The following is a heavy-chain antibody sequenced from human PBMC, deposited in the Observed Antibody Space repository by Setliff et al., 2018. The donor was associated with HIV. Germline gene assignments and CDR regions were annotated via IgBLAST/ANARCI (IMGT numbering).Heavy chain of an antibody. CDR3: AREVVPTSEYHIFDS. CDR2: ISGYNSDT. Sequence: ASVKVSCKASGYTFTNYGISWLRRDPGQGLEWMGWISGYNSDTKYAEKVQGRVTMTTDTSTGTAYMELRSLRPDDTAVYYCAREVVPTSEYHIFDSWGQGSLVTVSS. D-gene: IGHD6-6*01. CDR1: GYTFTNYG. J-gene: IGHJ4*02. V-gene: IGHV1-18*04.